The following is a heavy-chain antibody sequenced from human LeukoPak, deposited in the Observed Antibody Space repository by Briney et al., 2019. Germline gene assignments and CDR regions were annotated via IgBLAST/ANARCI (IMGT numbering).Heavy chain of an antibody. D-gene: IGHD3-10*01. J-gene: IGHJ4*02. CDR3: AKELTNHYYGSGSDLDY. V-gene: IGHV3-30*02. CDR1: GFTFSSCG. Sequence: GGSLRLSCAASGFTFSSCGMHWVRQAPGKGLEWVAFIRYDGSNKYYADSVKGRFTISRDNSKNTLYLQMNSLRAEDTAVYYCAKELTNHYYGSGSDLDYWGQGTLVTVSS. CDR2: IRYDGSNK.